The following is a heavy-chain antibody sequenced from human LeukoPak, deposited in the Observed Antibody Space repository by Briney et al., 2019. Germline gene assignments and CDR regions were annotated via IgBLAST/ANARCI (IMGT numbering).Heavy chain of an antibody. CDR2: IIPILGIA. Sequence: ASVKVSCKASGGTFSSYAISWVRQAPGQGLEWMGRIIPILGIANYAQKFQGRVTITADKSTSTAYMELSSLRSEDTAVYYCARDIYSSMIVVVEDDAFDIWGQGTMVTVSS. V-gene: IGHV1-69*04. CDR3: ARDIYSSMIVVVEDDAFDI. J-gene: IGHJ3*02. CDR1: GGTFSSYA. D-gene: IGHD3-22*01.